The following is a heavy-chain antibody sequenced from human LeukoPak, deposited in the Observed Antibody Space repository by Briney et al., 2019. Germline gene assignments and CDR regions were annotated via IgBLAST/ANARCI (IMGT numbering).Heavy chain of an antibody. Sequence: PGGSLRLSCAASGFTFSTYAMSWVRQAPGKGLEWVSVISDRGGATYYADSVKGRFTISRDNSKNTIHLQMNGLRAEDTALYYCAKCRTSVTSPFDYWGQGTLVTVSS. V-gene: IGHV3-23*01. CDR2: ISDRGGAT. CDR3: AKCRTSVTSPFDY. D-gene: IGHD4-11*01. CDR1: GFTFSTYA. J-gene: IGHJ4*02.